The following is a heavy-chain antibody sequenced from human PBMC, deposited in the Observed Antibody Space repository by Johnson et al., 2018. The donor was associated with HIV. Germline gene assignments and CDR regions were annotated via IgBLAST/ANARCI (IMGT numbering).Heavy chain of an antibody. CDR2: INSDGSST. J-gene: IGHJ3*02. CDR1: GFTFSSYW. D-gene: IGHD1-26*01. CDR3: ARDWEGYAFDI. V-gene: IGHV3-74*01. Sequence: VQLVESGGGVVQPGRSLRLSCAASGFTFSSYWMHWVRQAPGKGLVWVSRINSDGSSTSYADSVKGPFTISRDNSKNTLDLQMNRLRAQDTAVYYCARDWEGYAFDIWGQGTMVTVSS.